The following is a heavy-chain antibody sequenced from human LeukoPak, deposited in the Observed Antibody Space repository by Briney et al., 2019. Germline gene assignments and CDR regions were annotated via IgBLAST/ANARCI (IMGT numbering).Heavy chain of an antibody. CDR1: GFTFSSYG. Sequence: GGSLRLSCAASGFTFSSYGMHWVRQAPGKGLEWVAFIRYDGSNKYYADSVKGRFTISRDNSKNTLYQQMNSLRAEDTAVYYCAKDRGIVATTLDYWGQGTLVTVSS. J-gene: IGHJ4*02. V-gene: IGHV3-30*02. CDR3: AKDRGIVATTLDY. CDR2: IRYDGSNK. D-gene: IGHD5-12*01.